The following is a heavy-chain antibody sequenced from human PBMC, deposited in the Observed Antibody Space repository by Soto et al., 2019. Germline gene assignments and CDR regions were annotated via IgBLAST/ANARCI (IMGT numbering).Heavy chain of an antibody. CDR3: ARGAALAGKLDL. Sequence: GSLRLSCEASGFTFTSDSMTWVRQAPGKGLEWVSSISSHGRDIFYADSVKGRFTISRDNAKDSLHLQMNSLTGEDSAVYYCARGAALAGKLDLWGQGTLVTVSS. V-gene: IGHV3-21*06. CDR1: GFTFTSDS. D-gene: IGHD6-19*01. J-gene: IGHJ4*02. CDR2: ISSHGRDI.